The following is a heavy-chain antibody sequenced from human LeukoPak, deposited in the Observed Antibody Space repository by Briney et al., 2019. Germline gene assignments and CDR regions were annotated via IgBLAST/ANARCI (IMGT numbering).Heavy chain of an antibody. J-gene: IGHJ4*02. Sequence: GGSLRLSCAASGISLSRYWMSWVRQAPGEGLEWVANIKQDESEKDYVDSVRGRFTISRDDAQNSLYLQMNSLRAEDTALYYCATYSGVHHKTFDDWGQGTLVTVSS. CDR3: ATYSGVHHKTFDD. CDR1: GISLSRYW. CDR2: IKQDESEK. D-gene: IGHD1-26*01. V-gene: IGHV3-7*03.